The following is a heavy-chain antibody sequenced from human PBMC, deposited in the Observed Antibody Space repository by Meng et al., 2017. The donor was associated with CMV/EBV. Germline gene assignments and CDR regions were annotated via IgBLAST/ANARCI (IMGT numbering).Heavy chain of an antibody. V-gene: IGHV4-28*02. CDR2: IYYRGSI. D-gene: IGHD3-10*01. Sequence: LRLSCAVSGYSISSSNWWGWLRQPPGKGLEWIGYIYYRGSIYYNPSLKSRVTMSVDTSKNQFSLKLSSVTAADTAVYYCAIEYYYGSGSQFDYWGQGTLVTVSS. CDR1: GYSISSSNW. CDR3: AIEYYYGSGSQFDY. J-gene: IGHJ4*02.